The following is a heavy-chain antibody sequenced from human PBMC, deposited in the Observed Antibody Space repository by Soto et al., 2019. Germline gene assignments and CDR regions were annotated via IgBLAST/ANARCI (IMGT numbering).Heavy chain of an antibody. CDR1: GYTFTGYY. Sequence: QVQLVQSGAEVKTPGASVRVSCKASGYTFTGYYIHWVREAPGQGLEWMGWINPQTGGTKYPQKFQGRVTMTRDTSIRTVYMSLTGLKSDDTAVYFCARDLAKGGGSAGFDSWGQGSLVAVSS. J-gene: IGHJ4*02. CDR2: INPQTGGT. D-gene: IGHD2-15*01. V-gene: IGHV1-2*02. CDR3: ARDLAKGGGSAGFDS.